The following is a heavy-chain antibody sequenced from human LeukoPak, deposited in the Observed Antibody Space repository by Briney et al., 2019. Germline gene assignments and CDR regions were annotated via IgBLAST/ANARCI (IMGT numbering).Heavy chain of an antibody. CDR3: AKEYRGALDY. D-gene: IGHD3-10*01. CDR2: TYSGGTT. Sequence: PGGSLRLSCAASGFTVTTDFMGWVRQAPGKGLQWVSVTYSGGTTFYAGSVEGRFIISRDNSKNTLYLQMDSLGAEDAAVYYCAKEYRGALDYWGQGTLVTVSS. V-gene: IGHV3-66*01. J-gene: IGHJ4*02. CDR1: GFTVTTDF.